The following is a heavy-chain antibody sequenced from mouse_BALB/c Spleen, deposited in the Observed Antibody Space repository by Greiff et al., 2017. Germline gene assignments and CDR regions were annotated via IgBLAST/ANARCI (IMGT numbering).Heavy chain of an antibody. J-gene: IGHJ4*01. CDR3: ARHEGNSPYAMDY. Sequence: DVMLVESGGGLVKPGGSLKLSCAASGFAFSSYDMSWVRQTPEKRLEWVAYISSGGGSTYYPDTVKGRFTISRDNAKNTLYLQMSSLKSEDTAMYYCARHEGNSPYAMDYWGQGTSVTVSS. CDR1: GFAFSSYD. D-gene: IGHD2-1*01. CDR2: ISSGGGST. V-gene: IGHV5-12-1*01.